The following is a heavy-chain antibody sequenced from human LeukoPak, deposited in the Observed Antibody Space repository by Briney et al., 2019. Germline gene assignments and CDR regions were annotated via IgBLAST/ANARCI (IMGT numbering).Heavy chain of an antibody. CDR1: GFTFSDHS. CDR3: ARDDDWNYEDY. J-gene: IGHJ4*02. CDR2: IKRDGSEK. V-gene: IGHV3-7*01. Sequence: GGSLRLSCVASGFTFSDHSMMWVRQAPGKGLEWVANIKRDGSEKYYVDSVKGRFTISRDNAKNSLYLQLNSLRAEDTAVYYCARDDDWNYEDYWGQGTLVTVSS. D-gene: IGHD1-7*01.